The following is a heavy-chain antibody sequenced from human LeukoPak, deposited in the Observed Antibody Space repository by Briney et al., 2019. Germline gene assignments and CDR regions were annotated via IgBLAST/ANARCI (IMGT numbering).Heavy chain of an antibody. CDR1: GESFSGYY. CDR2: INHSGST. Sequence: SETLSLTCAVSGESFSGYYWSWIRQPPGKGLEWIGEINHSGSTNYNPSLKSRVTISVDTSKNQFSLKLSSLPATDTPLYECARGVVPAAHDYWGHGTLVTVSS. CDR3: ARGVVPAAHDY. J-gene: IGHJ4*01. V-gene: IGHV4-34*01. D-gene: IGHD2-2*01.